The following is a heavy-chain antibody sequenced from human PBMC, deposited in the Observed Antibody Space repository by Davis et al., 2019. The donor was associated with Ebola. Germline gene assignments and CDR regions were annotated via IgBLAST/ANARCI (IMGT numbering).Heavy chain of an antibody. CDR2: ISSSSSTI. Sequence: LKISCAASGFTFSSYSMNWVRQAPGKGLEWVSYISSSSSTIYYADSVKGRFTISRDNAKNSLYLQMNSLRDEDTAVYYCARGSGSSRRYYYGMDVWGQGTTVTVSS. CDR1: GFTFSSYS. D-gene: IGHD6-13*01. CDR3: ARGSGSSRRYYYGMDV. V-gene: IGHV3-48*02. J-gene: IGHJ6*02.